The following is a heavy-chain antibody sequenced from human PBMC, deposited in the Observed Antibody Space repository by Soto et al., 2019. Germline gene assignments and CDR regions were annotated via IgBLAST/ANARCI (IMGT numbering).Heavy chain of an antibody. Sequence: QVQLVQSGAEVKKPGASVKVSCKASGYTFTSHDINWVRQATGHGLEWMGWMNPNSGNTGYAQQLQGRVTMTRNTSISTAYMALSSLRSEDTAVYYCARWDYGVYARFDFWGQGTLVTVSS. D-gene: IGHD4-17*01. CDR3: ARWDYGVYARFDF. V-gene: IGHV1-8*01. CDR1: GYTFTSHD. J-gene: IGHJ4*02. CDR2: MNPNSGNT.